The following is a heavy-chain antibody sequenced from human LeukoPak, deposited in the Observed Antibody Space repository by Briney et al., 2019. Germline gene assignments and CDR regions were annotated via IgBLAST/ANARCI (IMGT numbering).Heavy chain of an antibody. CDR3: ARDRLQLQS. V-gene: IGHV4-59*01. D-gene: IGHD5-24*01. J-gene: IGHJ5*02. CDR1: GGSISKYY. CDR2: IYYTGNT. Sequence: SETLSLTCTVSGGSISKYYWNWIRQPPGKGLKWIGYIYYTGNTNYNPSLMSRVTISVDTSKNQFSLKLSSVTAADTAVYYCARDRLQLQSWGQGTLVTVSS.